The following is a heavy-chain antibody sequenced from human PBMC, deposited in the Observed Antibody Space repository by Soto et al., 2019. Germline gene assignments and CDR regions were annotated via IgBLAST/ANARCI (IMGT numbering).Heavy chain of an antibody. CDR1: GFTFSSYG. V-gene: IGHV3-30*18. J-gene: IGHJ4*02. CDR3: AKDTLFGVVVAAQGPFDY. D-gene: IGHD2-15*01. Sequence: PGGSLRLSCAASGFTFSSYGMHWVRQAPGKGLEWVAVISYDGSNKYYADSVKGRFTISRDNSKNTLYLQMNSLRAEDTAVYYCAKDTLFGVVVAAQGPFDYWGQGTLVTVSS. CDR2: ISYDGSNK.